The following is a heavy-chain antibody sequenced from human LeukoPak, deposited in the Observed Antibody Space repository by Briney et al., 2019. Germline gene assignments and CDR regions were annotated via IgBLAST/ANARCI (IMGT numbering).Heavy chain of an antibody. J-gene: IGHJ4*02. CDR3: ARDHYDFWSGPSH. CDR1: GFTFSSYS. V-gene: IGHV3-21*01. Sequence: GGSLRLSCAASGFTFSSYSMNWVRQAPGKGLEWVSSISSSSSYIYYADSVKGRFTISRDNAKNSLYLQMNSLRAEDTAAYYCARDHYDFWSGPSHWGQGTLVTVSS. CDR2: ISSSSSYI. D-gene: IGHD3-3*01.